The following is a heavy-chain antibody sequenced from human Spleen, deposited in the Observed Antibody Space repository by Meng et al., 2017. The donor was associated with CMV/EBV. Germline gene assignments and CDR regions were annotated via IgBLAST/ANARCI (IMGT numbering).Heavy chain of an antibody. CDR2: FNPEDGET. CDR1: GYTLTELA. J-gene: IGHJ4*02. D-gene: IGHD3-22*01. V-gene: IGHV1-24*01. CDR3: ATSTTYYYESSLDY. Sequence: SGYTLTELAVHWVRQAPGKGLEWMGGFNPEDGETIYAQKFQGRVTMTEDTSTDTAYMEMSSLRLEDTAVYYCATSTTYYYESSLDYWGQGTLVTVSS.